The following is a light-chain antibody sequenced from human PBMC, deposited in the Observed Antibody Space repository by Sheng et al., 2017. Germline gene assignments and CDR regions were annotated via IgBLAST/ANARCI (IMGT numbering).Light chain of an antibody. J-gene: IGKJ1*01. CDR2: AAS. Sequence: IWMTQSPSLLSASTGDRVTITCRASQGISSYLAWYQQKPGKAPKLLIYAASTLQSGVPSRFSGSGSGTDFTLTISCLQSEDFATYYCQQYYSYPRFGQGTKVEIK. CDR1: QGISSY. CDR3: QQYYSYPR. V-gene: IGKV1-8*01.